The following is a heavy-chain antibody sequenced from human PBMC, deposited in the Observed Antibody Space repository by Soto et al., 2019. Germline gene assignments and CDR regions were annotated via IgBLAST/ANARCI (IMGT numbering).Heavy chain of an antibody. CDR3: ARRVGQNLYYYYYGLDV. CDR1: GYSISGGYY. CDR2: IHHSGTT. D-gene: IGHD1-26*01. V-gene: IGHV4-38-2*02. Sequence: SETLSLTCTVSGYSISGGYYWGWIRQPPGKGLEWIGSIHHSGTTSYNLSLKSRVTISADTSKNQFSLKLSSVTAADTSVYYCARRVGQNLYYYYYGLDVWGQGTTVTVSS. J-gene: IGHJ6*02.